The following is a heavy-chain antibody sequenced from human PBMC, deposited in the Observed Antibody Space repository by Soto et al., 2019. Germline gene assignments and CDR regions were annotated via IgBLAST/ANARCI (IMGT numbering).Heavy chain of an antibody. V-gene: IGHV4-39*01. Sequence: SETLSLTCTVSGGSISSSSYYWGWIRQPPGKGLEWIGSIYYSGSTYYNPSLKSRVTISVDTSKNQFSLKLSSVTAAETAVYYCASRNAFEDIVVVPTGDWFDPWGQGTLVTVSS. CDR1: GGSISSSSYY. D-gene: IGHD2-2*01. J-gene: IGHJ5*02. CDR3: ASRNAFEDIVVVPTGDWFDP. CDR2: IYYSGST.